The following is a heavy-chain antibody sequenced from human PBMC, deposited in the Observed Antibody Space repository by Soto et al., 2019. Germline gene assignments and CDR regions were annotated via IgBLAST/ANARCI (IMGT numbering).Heavy chain of an antibody. CDR3: ARGPSGYDSPLFDY. D-gene: IGHD5-12*01. J-gene: IGHJ4*02. V-gene: IGHV1-2*02. CDR2: INPNSGGT. Sequence: ASVKVSCKASGYTSTGYYMHWVRQAPGQGLEWMGWINPNSGGTNYAQKFQGRVTMTRDTSISTAYMELSRLRSDDTAVYYCARGPSGYDSPLFDYWGQGTLVTVSS. CDR1: GYTSTGYY.